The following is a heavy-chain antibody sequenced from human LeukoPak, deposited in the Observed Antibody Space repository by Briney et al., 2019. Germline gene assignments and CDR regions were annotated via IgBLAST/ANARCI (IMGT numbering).Heavy chain of an antibody. CDR3: AKGENYYDSSGYYPPQKNFDY. J-gene: IGHJ4*02. D-gene: IGHD3-22*01. CDR1: GFTFSSYA. V-gene: IGHV3-23*01. Sequence: PGGSLRLSRAASGFTFSSYAMSWVRQAPGKGLEWVSAISGSGGSTYYADSVKGRFTISRDNSKNTLYLQMNSLRAEDTAVYYCAKGENYYDSSGYYPPQKNFDYWGQGTLVTVSS. CDR2: ISGSGGST.